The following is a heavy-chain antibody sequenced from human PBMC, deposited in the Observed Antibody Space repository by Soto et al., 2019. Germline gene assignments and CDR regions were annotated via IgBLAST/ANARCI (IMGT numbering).Heavy chain of an antibody. Sequence: QVQLVQSGAEVKKPGASVKVSCKASGYTFTKFGISWVRQAPGQGLEWMGWVSGYNGETSYAQSLQGRVTMTTDTSTTTAYMEPRSLRSDDTAVFYCAREGLGIYYYNGMDVWGQGTTVTVSS. CDR3: AREGLGIYYYNGMDV. CDR1: GYTFTKFG. V-gene: IGHV1-18*01. J-gene: IGHJ6*02. D-gene: IGHD6-19*01. CDR2: VSGYNGET.